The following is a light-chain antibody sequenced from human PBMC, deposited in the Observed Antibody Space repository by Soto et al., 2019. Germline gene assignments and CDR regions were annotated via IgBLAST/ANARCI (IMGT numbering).Light chain of an antibody. CDR3: QQYGSSPPYP. Sequence: EIVLTQSPGTLSLSPGERATLSCRASQSVSSSYLAWYQQKPGQAPRLLIYGASSRATGIPGRFSGSGSGTDFALTISRLEPEDFAVYYCQQYGSSPPYPFGQGTKLEIK. V-gene: IGKV3-20*01. CDR2: GAS. CDR1: QSVSSSY. J-gene: IGKJ2*01.